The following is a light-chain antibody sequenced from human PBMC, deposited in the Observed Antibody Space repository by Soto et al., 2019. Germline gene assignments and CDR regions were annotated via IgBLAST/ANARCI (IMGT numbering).Light chain of an antibody. CDR1: SNDIGNYNY. CDR2: EVS. CDR3: NSYADSNKLI. V-gene: IGLV2-8*01. Sequence: QSVLTQPPSASGSPGQSVTISCIGTSNDIGNYNYVSWYQQHPGKAPKLMIYEVSKRPSGVPDRFSGAKSGNTDSLTVSGLQAEDEADYYCNSYADSNKLIFGGGTKLTVL. J-gene: IGLJ2*01.